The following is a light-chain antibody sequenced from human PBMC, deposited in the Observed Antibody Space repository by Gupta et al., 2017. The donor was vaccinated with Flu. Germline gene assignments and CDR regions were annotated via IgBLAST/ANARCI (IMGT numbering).Light chain of an antibody. V-gene: IGLV1-40*01. Sequence: QSVLTQPPSVSGAPGQRVTISCTGSSSDIGTGHDVHWYQQLPGTAPKLLIYGNSNRPSGVPDRFSVSKSGTSASLAITGLQAEDEGDYYCQSYDIGLNGPYVFGTGTKVTVL. CDR2: GNS. J-gene: IGLJ1*01. CDR3: QSYDIGLNGPYV. CDR1: SSDIGTGHD.